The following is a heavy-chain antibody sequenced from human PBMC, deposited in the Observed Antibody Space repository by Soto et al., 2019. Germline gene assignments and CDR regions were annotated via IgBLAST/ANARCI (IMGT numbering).Heavy chain of an antibody. D-gene: IGHD3-22*01. CDR3: STRAYDTNGYYRFDP. CDR1: GGSFSGHS. V-gene: IGHV4-34*01. CDR2: INHSGRV. J-gene: IGHJ5*01. Sequence: QVQLQQWGAGLLKPSETLSLTCAVYGGSFSGHSWTWIRQSPGKGLEWIGDINHSGRVNYSPSLKSRVTISLDTTKNQFSLTLGAVTAADTAMYYCSTRAYDTNGYYRFDPWGQGTLVNVAS.